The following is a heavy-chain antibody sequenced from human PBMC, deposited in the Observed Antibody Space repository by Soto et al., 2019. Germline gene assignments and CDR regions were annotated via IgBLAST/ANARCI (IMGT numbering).Heavy chain of an antibody. Sequence: EVQLVESGGGLVQPGGYLRLSCAASGFTFSSYWMSWVRQAPGKGLEWVANIKQDGSEKYYVDSVKGRFTISRDNAKNALYLQMNSLRAEDTAVYYCARDRSLNTVAGAAPYYGMDVWGQGTKVTVSS. CDR2: IKQDGSEK. V-gene: IGHV3-7*03. D-gene: IGHD6-19*01. J-gene: IGHJ6*02. CDR3: ARDRSLNTVAGAAPYYGMDV. CDR1: GFTFSSYW.